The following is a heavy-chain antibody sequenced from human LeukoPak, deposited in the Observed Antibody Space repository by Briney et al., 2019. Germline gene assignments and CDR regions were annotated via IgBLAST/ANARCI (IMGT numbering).Heavy chain of an antibody. J-gene: IGHJ4*02. CDR2: ISAYNGNT. V-gene: IGHV1-18*01. CDR1: GGTFSSYA. CDR3: ATDYYYDSSGSYYTVDY. Sequence: ASVKVSCKASGGTFSSYAISWVRQAPGQGLEWMGWISAYNGNTNYAQKLQGRVTMTTDTSTSTAYMELRSLRSDDTAVYYCATDYYYDSSGSYYTVDYWGQGTLVTVSS. D-gene: IGHD3-22*01.